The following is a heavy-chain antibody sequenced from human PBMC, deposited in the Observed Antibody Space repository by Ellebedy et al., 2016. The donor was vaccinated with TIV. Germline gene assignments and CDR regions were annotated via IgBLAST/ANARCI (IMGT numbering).Heavy chain of an antibody. CDR1: GYTFSRYT. CDR3: AREGDYYFDY. V-gene: IGHV1-3*01. J-gene: IGHJ4*02. CDR2: IDAGYGNT. Sequence: ASVKVSCXASGYTFSRYTMHWVRQAPGQRLEWMGWIDAGYGNTRYSQKFQDRVTMTRDTSAKTAYMELTSLRSEDTAVYYWAREGDYYFDYWGQGTLVTVSS. D-gene: IGHD2-21*01.